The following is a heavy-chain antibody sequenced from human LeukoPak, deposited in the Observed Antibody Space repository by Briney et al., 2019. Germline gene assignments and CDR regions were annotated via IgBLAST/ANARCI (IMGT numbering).Heavy chain of an antibody. Sequence: SETLSFTCTVSGGSISSYYWSWIRQPPGKGLEWIGYIYTSGSTNYNPSLRSRVTISVDTSKNQFSLKLSSVTAADTAVYYCARRTQGWLRPSGYYYYMDVWGKGTTVTVSS. CDR2: IYTSGST. J-gene: IGHJ6*03. V-gene: IGHV4-4*09. D-gene: IGHD5-24*01. CDR1: GGSISSYY. CDR3: ARRTQGWLRPSGYYYYMDV.